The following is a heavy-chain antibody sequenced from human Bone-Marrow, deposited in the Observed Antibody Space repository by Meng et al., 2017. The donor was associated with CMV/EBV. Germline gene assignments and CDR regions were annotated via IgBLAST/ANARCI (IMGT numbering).Heavy chain of an antibody. D-gene: IGHD1-26*01. V-gene: IGHV3-15*01. CDR1: GFTFANAW. J-gene: IGHJ3*02. Sequence: GGSLRLSCAASGFTFANAWMSWVRQAPGKGLEWVARIKSGGGTTEYAAPVRGRFSISRDDSYNTLYLQMNSLKTEDTAVYYCAKTRSGSYSIGAFDIWGQGTMVTVSS. CDR3: AKTRSGSYSIGAFDI. CDR2: IKSGGGTT.